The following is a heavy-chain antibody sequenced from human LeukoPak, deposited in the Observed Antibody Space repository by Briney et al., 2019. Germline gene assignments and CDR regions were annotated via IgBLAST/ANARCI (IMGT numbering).Heavy chain of an antibody. J-gene: IGHJ4*02. CDR1: GFTFSRYW. CDR3: ASVPYSSCSFDY. Sequence: PGGSVRLSCAASGFTFSRYWMNWVRQAPGRGLVWVSRINSDGSSATYADSVKGRLTISRDNAKNTLYLQMNNLRAEDSAVYYCASVPYSSCSFDYWGQGSLVTVSS. D-gene: IGHD3-22*01. CDR2: INSDGSSA. V-gene: IGHV3-74*01.